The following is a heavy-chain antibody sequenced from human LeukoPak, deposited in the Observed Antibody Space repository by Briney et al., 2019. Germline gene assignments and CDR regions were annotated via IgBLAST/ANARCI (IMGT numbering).Heavy chain of an antibody. V-gene: IGHV4-34*01. CDR1: GGSFSGYY. D-gene: IGHD3-10*01. J-gene: IGHJ4*02. CDR3: ARHYYGSGTSMVDY. Sequence: SETLSLTCAVYGGSFSGYYWTWIRQPPGKGLEWIGEINHSGNTNYNPSLKSRVTISVDTSKNQFSLKLTSVTAADTAVYYCARHYYGSGTSMVDYWGQGTPVTVSS. CDR2: INHSGNT.